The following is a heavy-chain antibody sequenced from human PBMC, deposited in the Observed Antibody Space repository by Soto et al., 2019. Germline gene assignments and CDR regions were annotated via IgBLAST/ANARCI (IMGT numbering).Heavy chain of an antibody. CDR1: GGSISSGNCY. D-gene: IGHD4-17*01. J-gene: IGHJ4*02. CDR3: ATMGTPVTGLYYFDY. V-gene: IGHV4-30-4*01. CDR2: ISYSGTT. Sequence: SETLSLTCTVSGGSISSGNCYWSWIRQPPGKGLEWIGFISYSGTTHYSASLRSRVSISVDTSKNQFSLDLSSVTAADTAVYYCATMGTPVTGLYYFDYWGQGTLVTVSS.